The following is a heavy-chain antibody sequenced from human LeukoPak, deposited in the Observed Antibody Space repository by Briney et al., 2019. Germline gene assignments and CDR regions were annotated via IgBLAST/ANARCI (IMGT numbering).Heavy chain of an antibody. CDR2: IGGSSTYI. J-gene: IGHJ4*02. D-gene: IGHD1-7*01. V-gene: IGHV3-21*01. CDR1: GFTFSSYA. CDR3: AREDDWNYEDY. Sequence: GGSLRLSCAASGFTFSSYAMSWVRQAPGKGLEWVSSIGGSSTYIYYADSVKGRFTISRDNAKNSLYPQMNSLRAEDTAIYFCAREDDWNYEDYWGQGTLVTVSS.